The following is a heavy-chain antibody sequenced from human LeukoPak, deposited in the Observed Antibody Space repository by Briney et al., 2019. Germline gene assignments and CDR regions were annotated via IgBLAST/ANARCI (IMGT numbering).Heavy chain of an antibody. Sequence: SETLSLTCTVSGGSISSYYWSWIRQPPGKGLEFIGHIYYTGSTKYNPSLKSRVTISLDTSANQFSLKLSSVTAADTAVYYCAREDIVLDAFDIWGQGTMVTVSS. CDR1: GGSISSYY. CDR3: AREDIVLDAFDI. V-gene: IGHV4-59*12. D-gene: IGHD2-15*01. J-gene: IGHJ3*02. CDR2: IYYTGST.